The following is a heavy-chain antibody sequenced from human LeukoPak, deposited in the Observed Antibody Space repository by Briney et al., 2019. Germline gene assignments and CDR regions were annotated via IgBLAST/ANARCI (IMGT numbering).Heavy chain of an antibody. D-gene: IGHD6-13*01. V-gene: IGHV1-18*01. CDR1: GYTFTSYG. CDR2: ISAYNGNT. CDR3: ARVDGIAAASIFDY. Sequence: ASVKVSCKAPGYTFTSYGISWVRQAPGQGLEWMRWISAYNGNTNYAQKLQGRVTMTTDTSTSTAYMELRSLRSDDTAVYYCARVDGIAAASIFDYWGQGTLVTVSS. J-gene: IGHJ4*02.